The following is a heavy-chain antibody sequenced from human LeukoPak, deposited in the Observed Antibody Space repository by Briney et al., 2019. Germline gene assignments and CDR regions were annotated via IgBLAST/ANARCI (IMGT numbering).Heavy chain of an antibody. CDR1: GFSFSSYH. CDR2: IKQDGSEK. CDR3: ARRRIAVADY. D-gene: IGHD6-19*01. Sequence: GGSLRLSCVASGFSFSSYHMSWVRQAPGKGLEWVANIKQDGSEKYYVDSVKGRFTISRDNAKNSLYLQMNSLRAEDTAVYYCARRRIAVADYWGQGTLVTVSS. V-gene: IGHV3-7*03. J-gene: IGHJ4*02.